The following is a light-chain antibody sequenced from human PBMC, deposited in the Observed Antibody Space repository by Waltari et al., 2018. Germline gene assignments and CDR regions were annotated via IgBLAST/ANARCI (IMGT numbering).Light chain of an antibody. CDR1: SSDVGGYNF. Sequence: QSALTQPASVSGSPGQSITISCTGTSSDVGGYNFVSWYQHHPGKAPKLLIYDVTKRPSGVSDSSAGSKAGNTASLTISGLQAEDEADYYCSSYTSSTSVVFGGGTQLTVL. CDR2: DVT. CDR3: SSYTSSTSVV. V-gene: IGLV2-14*03. J-gene: IGLJ2*01.